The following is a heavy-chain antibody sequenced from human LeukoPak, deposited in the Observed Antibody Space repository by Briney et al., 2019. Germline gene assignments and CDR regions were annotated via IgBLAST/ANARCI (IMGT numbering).Heavy chain of an antibody. CDR3: AKDQVEYSHGPTVYFDY. D-gene: IGHD5-18*01. CDR2: IWYDGSNK. J-gene: IGHJ4*02. V-gene: IGHV3-33*06. Sequence: GRSLRLSCAASGFTFSSYGMHWVRQAPGKGLEWVAVIWYDGSNKYYADSVKGRFTISRDNSKNTLYLQMNSLRAEDTAVYYCAKDQVEYSHGPTVYFDYWGQGTLVTVSS. CDR1: GFTFSSYG.